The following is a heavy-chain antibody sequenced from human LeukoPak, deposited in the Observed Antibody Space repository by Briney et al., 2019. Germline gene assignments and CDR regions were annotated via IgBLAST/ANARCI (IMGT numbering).Heavy chain of an antibody. CDR3: ARDGRGSGSYSAFDI. D-gene: IGHD1-26*01. CDR1: GYTFTSYG. J-gene: IGHJ3*02. Sequence: GASVKVSCKASGYTFTSYGISWVRQAPGQGLEWMGWISAYNGNTNYAQKLQGRVTMTTDTSTSTAYMELRSLRSDDTAVYHCARDGRGSGSYSAFDIWGQGTMVTVSS. CDR2: ISAYNGNT. V-gene: IGHV1-18*01.